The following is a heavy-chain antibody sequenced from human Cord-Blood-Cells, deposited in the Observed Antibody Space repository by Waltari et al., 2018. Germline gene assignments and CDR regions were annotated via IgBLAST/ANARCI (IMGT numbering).Heavy chain of an antibody. D-gene: IGHD2-8*02. CDR2: IRAILGIA. CDR3: ARDTGDAVDI. J-gene: IGHJ3*02. CDR1: GGTFSSYA. Sequence: QVQLVQSGAEVKKPGSSVKVSCKASGGTFSSYAISWVRQAPGQGLEWMGRIRAILGIANYAQKFQGRVTSTADKSTSTAYMELSSLRSEDTAVYYCARDTGDAVDIWGQGTMVTVSS. V-gene: IGHV1-69*09.